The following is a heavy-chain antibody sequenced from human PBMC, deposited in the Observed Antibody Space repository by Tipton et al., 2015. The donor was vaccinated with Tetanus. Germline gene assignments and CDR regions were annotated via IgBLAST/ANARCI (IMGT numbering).Heavy chain of an antibody. Sequence: LVKPTQTLTLTCTFSGFSLSDTEVGVGWIRQSPGKALEWLGVIYWNDDVRYRPSLKTRLAITKDSSENQVVLTMTNMAPADTGTYFCAHRKFPHFRDGNGQSIFDYFDPWGQGTLVTVSS. J-gene: IGHJ4*02. V-gene: IGHV2-5*01. CDR1: GFSLSDTEVG. CDR3: AHRKFPHFRDGNGQSIFDYFDP. D-gene: IGHD3-3*02. CDR2: IYWNDDV.